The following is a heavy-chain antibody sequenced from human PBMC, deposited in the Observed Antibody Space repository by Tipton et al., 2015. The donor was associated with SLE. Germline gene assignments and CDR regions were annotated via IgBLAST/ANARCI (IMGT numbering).Heavy chain of an antibody. Sequence: TLSLTCAVYGGSFSGYYWSWIRQPPGKGLEWIGEINHSGSTNYNPSLKSRVTISVDTSKNQFSLKLSSVTAADTAVYYCARMRTIVVVPTARGLDAFDIWGQGTMVTVSS. V-gene: IGHV4-34*01. CDR3: ARMRTIVVVPTARGLDAFDI. CDR1: GGSFSGYY. CDR2: INHSGST. J-gene: IGHJ3*02. D-gene: IGHD2-2*01.